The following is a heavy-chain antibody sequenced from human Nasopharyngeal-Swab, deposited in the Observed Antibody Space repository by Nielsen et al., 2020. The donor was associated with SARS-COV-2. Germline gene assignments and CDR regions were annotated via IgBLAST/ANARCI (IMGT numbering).Heavy chain of an antibody. Sequence: WVRQAPGQRLEWMGWINPGNGNTKYSQESQGRVTTTRDTPASTAYMELSSLRSEDTAIYYCARDLGEYYYYMDVWGKGTTVTVSS. D-gene: IGHD3-16*01. CDR2: INPGNGNT. J-gene: IGHJ6*03. CDR3: ARDLGEYYYYMDV. V-gene: IGHV1-3*01.